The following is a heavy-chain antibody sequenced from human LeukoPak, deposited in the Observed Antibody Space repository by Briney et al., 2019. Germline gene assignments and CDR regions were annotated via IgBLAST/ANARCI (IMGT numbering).Heavy chain of an antibody. CDR3: AKDAAGPEY. CDR1: GFTFSSYA. Sequence: GGSLRLSCAASGFTFSSYAMSWVRQAPGKGLFWVSGISAGGGSTYYADSVKGRFTISRDNSRNTLYLQMNSLSAEDTAVYYCAKDAAGPEYWGQGTLVTVSS. D-gene: IGHD6-13*01. V-gene: IGHV3-23*01. J-gene: IGHJ4*02. CDR2: ISAGGGST.